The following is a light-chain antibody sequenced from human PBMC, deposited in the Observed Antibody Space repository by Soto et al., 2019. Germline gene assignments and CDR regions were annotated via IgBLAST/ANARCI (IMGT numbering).Light chain of an antibody. J-gene: IGKJ2*01. CDR3: QQYTNWPYT. CDR1: QSVGSN. CDR2: GAS. Sequence: EMVMTQSPATLSVSPGERASLSCRASQSVGSNLAWYQQTAGQAPRLLIYGASTRATGIPARFSGSGSGTEFTLTISSLQSEDFAVYSCQQYTNWPYTFGQGNKLEIK. V-gene: IGKV3-15*01.